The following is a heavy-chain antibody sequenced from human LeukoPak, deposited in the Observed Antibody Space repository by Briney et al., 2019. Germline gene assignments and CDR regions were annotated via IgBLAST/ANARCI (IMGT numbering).Heavy chain of an antibody. J-gene: IGHJ4*02. Sequence: SETLSLTCAVYGGSFSGYYWSWIRQPPGKGLEWIGEINHSGSTNYNPSLKSRVTISVDTSKNQFSLRLSSVTAADTAIYYCARHYSSAWYGSDSWGQGTLVTVSS. CDR3: ARHYSSAWYGSDS. CDR2: INHSGST. V-gene: IGHV4-34*01. D-gene: IGHD6-19*01. CDR1: GGSFSGYY.